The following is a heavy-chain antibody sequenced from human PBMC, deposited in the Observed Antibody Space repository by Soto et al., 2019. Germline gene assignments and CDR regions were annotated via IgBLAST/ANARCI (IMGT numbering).Heavy chain of an antibody. CDR3: ARYKSNYYYGMDV. V-gene: IGHV4-59*01. D-gene: IGHD1-20*01. J-gene: IGHJ6*02. CDR2: IYYSGIT. CDR1: GGSISSYY. Sequence: QVQLRESGPGLVKPSETQSLTCTVSGGSISSYYWSWIRQPPGKGLEWIGYIYYSGITNYNPSLKSRVTXSXDXPKNQFSLKLSSVTAADTAVYYCARYKSNYYYGMDVWGQGTTVTVSS.